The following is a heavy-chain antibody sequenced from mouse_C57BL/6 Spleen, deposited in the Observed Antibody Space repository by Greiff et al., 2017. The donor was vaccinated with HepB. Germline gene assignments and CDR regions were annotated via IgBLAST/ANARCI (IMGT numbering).Heavy chain of an antibody. D-gene: IGHD1-1*01. J-gene: IGHJ2*01. Sequence: QVQLKQPGAELVKPGASVKLSCKASGYTFTSYWMHWVKQRPGQGLEWIGMIHPNSGSTNYNEKFKSKATLTVDKSSSTAYMQLSSLTSEDSAVYYCARVLITTVVVDYWGQGTTLTVSS. CDR3: ARVLITTVVVDY. CDR2: IHPNSGST. V-gene: IGHV1-64*01. CDR1: GYTFTSYW.